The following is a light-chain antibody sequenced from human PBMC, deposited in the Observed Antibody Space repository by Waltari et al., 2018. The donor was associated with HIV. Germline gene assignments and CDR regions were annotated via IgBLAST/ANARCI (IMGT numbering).Light chain of an antibody. Sequence: QSALTPPPSVSGSPGPSLTIPCPRTRSDGVCSPYVFSYQQYPGKAPKLMIHEASKRPSGVSNRFSGSKSGNTASLTISGLQAEDEADYYCNSYTSSNTVIFGGGTKLTVL. J-gene: IGLJ2*01. CDR3: NSYTSSNTVI. CDR1: RSDGVCSPY. V-gene: IGLV2-14*01. CDR2: EAS.